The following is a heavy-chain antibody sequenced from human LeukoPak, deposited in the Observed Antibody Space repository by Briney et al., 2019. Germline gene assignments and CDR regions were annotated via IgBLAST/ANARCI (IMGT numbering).Heavy chain of an antibody. Sequence: GGSLEISCKGSGYSFTSYWIGWVRQMPGKGLEWMGIIYPGDSDTRYSPSFQGQVTFSADKSISAAYLQWSSLKASDTAMYYCARRTAAARPPYYYYYMDVWGKGTTVTVSS. D-gene: IGHD6-13*01. J-gene: IGHJ6*03. CDR2: IYPGDSDT. CDR1: GYSFTSYW. V-gene: IGHV5-51*01. CDR3: ARRTAAARPPYYYYYMDV.